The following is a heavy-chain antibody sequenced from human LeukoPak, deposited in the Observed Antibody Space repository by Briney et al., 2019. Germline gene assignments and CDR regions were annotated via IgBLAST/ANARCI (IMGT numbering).Heavy chain of an antibody. J-gene: IGHJ4*02. Sequence: GGSLRLSCAASGFTFSSYSTNWVRQAPGKGLEWVSYISSSSSTIYYADSVKGRFTISRDNAKNSLYLQMNSLRAEDTAVYYCARHLSGVTGYTYGRGIDYWGQGTLVTVSS. CDR2: ISSSSSTI. D-gene: IGHD5-18*01. CDR3: ARHLSGVTGYTYGRGIDY. CDR1: GFTFSSYS. V-gene: IGHV3-48*01.